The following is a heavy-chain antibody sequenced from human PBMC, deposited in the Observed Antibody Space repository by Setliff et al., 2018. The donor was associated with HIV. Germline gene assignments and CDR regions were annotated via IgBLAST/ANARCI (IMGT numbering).Heavy chain of an antibody. V-gene: IGHV1-58*02. Sequence: VKVSCKASGFTFTTSAMQWVRQARGQRPEWIGWIVVGSGNTNYAQKFQGRVTITRDMSTSTAYMELSSLRSEDTAIYYCAADLVGPYNFWGGYYQGPDAFDIWGQGTMVTVSS. CDR1: GFTFTTSA. J-gene: IGHJ3*02. CDR3: AADLVGPYNFWGGYYQGPDAFDI. D-gene: IGHD3-3*01. CDR2: IVVGSGNT.